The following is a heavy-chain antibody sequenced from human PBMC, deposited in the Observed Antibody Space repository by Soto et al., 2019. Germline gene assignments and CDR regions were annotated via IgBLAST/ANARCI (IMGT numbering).Heavy chain of an antibody. CDR1: GFTFSTYA. Sequence: PGGSLRLPWPASGFTFSTYAMSWVRQPPGKGLKWASPITVSGGFTYNADSVKGRFTISRDNSENTLYLQMNSLRAEDTAVYYCAKEYSDFLTAYYGPLNIYYHSSGMDVWGQGTTVTVSS. V-gene: IGHV3-23*01. J-gene: IGHJ6*02. D-gene: IGHD3-9*01. CDR2: ITVSGGFT. CDR3: AKEYSDFLTAYYGPLNIYYHSSGMDV.